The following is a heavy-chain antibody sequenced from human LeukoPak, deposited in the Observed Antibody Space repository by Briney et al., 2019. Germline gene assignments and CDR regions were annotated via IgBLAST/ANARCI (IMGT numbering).Heavy chain of an antibody. CDR2: IYYSGST. D-gene: IGHD3-3*01. Sequence: SETLSLTCTVSGGSISSSSYYWGWTRQPPGKGLEWIGSIYYSGSTYYNPSLKSRVTISVDTSKNQFSLKLSSVTAADTAVYYCARGVTIFGVVRGPRFDPWGQGTLVTVSS. CDR3: ARGVTIFGVVRGPRFDP. V-gene: IGHV4-39*07. J-gene: IGHJ5*02. CDR1: GGSISSSSYY.